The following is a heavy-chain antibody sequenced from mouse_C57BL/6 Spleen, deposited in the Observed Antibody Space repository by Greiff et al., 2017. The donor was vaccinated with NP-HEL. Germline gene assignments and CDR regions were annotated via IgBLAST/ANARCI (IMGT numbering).Heavy chain of an antibody. CDR2: IHPNSGST. CDR3: AVCRTEGFAY. Sequence: QVQLQQPGAELVKPGASVKLSCKASGYTFTSYWMHWVKQRPGQGLEWIGMIHPNSGSTNYNEKFKSKATLTVDKSSSTAYMQLSSLTSEDTAVYYCAVCRTEGFAYWGQGTLVTVSA. J-gene: IGHJ3*01. D-gene: IGHD1-1*01. CDR1: GYTFTSYW. V-gene: IGHV1-64*01.